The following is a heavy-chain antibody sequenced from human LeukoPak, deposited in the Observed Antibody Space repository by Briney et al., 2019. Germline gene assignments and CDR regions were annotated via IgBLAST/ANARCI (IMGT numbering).Heavy chain of an antibody. CDR3: ARGTHGVSLFDP. CDR2: INPNSGGT. D-gene: IGHD1-14*01. CDR1: GYTFTDYY. J-gene: IGHJ5*02. V-gene: IGHV1-2*02. Sequence: ASVKVSCKASGYTFTDYYLHWVRQAPGQGLQWMGWINPNSGGTNYAQKFQGRVTMTRDTSISTAYMELTTLRSDDTAVYYCARGTHGVSLFDPWGQGTLVTVSS.